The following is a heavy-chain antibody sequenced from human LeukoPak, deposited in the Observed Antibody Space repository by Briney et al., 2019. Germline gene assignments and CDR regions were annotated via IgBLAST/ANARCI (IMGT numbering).Heavy chain of an antibody. J-gene: IGHJ4*02. Sequence: PGGSLRLSCATSGFTFSTYWMSWVRQTPGKGLEWVAKIKPDGSEKSYVDSVKGRFTISRDNAKNSVYLQMNSLRVEDTAVYYCARGQLADNQWGQGALVTVPS. CDR1: GFTFSTYW. V-gene: IGHV3-7*01. CDR3: ARGQLADNQ. CDR2: IKPDGSEK. D-gene: IGHD1-14*01.